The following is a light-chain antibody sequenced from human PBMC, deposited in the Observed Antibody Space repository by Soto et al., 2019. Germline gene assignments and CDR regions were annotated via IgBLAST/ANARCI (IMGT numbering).Light chain of an antibody. J-gene: IGKJ1*01. CDR1: QTVSSY. CDR2: DAS. CDR3: QQYGRSGT. Sequence: EIVLTQSPATLSLSPGERATLSCRASQTVSSYLAWYQQKPGQAPRLLIYDASSRATGIPDRFSGSGSGTDFTLTISRLEPEDFAVYYCQQYGRSGTFGQGTKV. V-gene: IGKV3-20*01.